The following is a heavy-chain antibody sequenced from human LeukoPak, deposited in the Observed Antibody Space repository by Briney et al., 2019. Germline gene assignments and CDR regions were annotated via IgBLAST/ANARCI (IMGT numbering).Heavy chain of an antibody. CDR1: GFNFDEYA. J-gene: IGHJ4*02. CDR2: ISWNSGRV. Sequence: PGGSLRLSCAASGFNFDEYAMHWVRLAPGKGLEWVSGISWNSGRVGYADSVKGRFTISRDDAKNSLYLQMNSLRTEDTALYFCAKSPESATVTTPYFDYWGQGAQVTVSS. V-gene: IGHV3-9*01. D-gene: IGHD4-17*01. CDR3: AKSPESATVTTPYFDY.